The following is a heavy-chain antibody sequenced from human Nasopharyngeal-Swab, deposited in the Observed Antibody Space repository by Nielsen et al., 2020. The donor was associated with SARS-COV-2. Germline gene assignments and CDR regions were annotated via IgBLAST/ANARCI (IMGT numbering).Heavy chain of an antibody. Sequence: LKISCAASGFTFSSYGMHWVRQAPGKGLEWVAVIWYDGSNKYYADSVKGRFTISRDNSKNTLYLQMNSLRAEDTAVYYCARGEHVDIVAHYMDVWGKGTTVTVSS. J-gene: IGHJ6*03. V-gene: IGHV3-33*08. CDR1: GFTFSSYG. CDR3: ARGEHVDIVAHYMDV. CDR2: IWYDGSNK. D-gene: IGHD5-12*01.